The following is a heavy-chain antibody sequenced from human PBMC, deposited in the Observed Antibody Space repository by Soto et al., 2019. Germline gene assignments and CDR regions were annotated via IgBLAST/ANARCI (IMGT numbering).Heavy chain of an antibody. J-gene: IGHJ4*02. CDR1: GYPFTGYY. V-gene: IGHV1-18*04. D-gene: IGHD3-3*01. CDR3: AREGSHYDFWSGYYTGREFDY. Sequence: ASVKVSCKASGYPFTGYYMHWVRQAPGQGPEWMGWISAYNGNTNYAQKLQGRVTMTTDASTRTAYMELRSLKSDDTAVYYCAREGSHYDFWSGYYTGREFDYWGQGTLVTVSS. CDR2: ISAYNGNT.